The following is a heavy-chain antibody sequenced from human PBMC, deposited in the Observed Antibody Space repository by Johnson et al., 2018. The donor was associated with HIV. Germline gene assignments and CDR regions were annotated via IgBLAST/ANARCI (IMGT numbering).Heavy chain of an antibody. V-gene: IGHV3-30*04. J-gene: IGHJ3*02. CDR3: ARGYGGNYDAFDI. CDR1: GFTFSSYA. Sequence: QVQLVESGGGLVQPGGSLRVSCAASGFTFSSYAMHWVRQAPGKGLEWVAVISYDGSNKYYADSVKGRFTISRDNSKNTLYLQMNSLRAEDTAVYYCARGYGGNYDAFDIWGQGTMVTVSS. D-gene: IGHD4-23*01. CDR2: ISYDGSNK.